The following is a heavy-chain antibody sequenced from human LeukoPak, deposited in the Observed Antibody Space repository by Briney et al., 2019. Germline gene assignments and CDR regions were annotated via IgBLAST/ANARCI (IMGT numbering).Heavy chain of an antibody. CDR1: GFTFSSYG. Sequence: GGSLRLSCVASGFTFSSYGMSWVRQAPGKGLEWVSAISGSGGSTYYADSVKGRFTISRDNSKNTLYLQMNSLRAEDTAVYYCAKDLRIQLLTYDYWGQGTLVTVSS. J-gene: IGHJ4*02. D-gene: IGHD5-18*01. V-gene: IGHV3-23*01. CDR3: AKDLRIQLLTYDY. CDR2: ISGSGGST.